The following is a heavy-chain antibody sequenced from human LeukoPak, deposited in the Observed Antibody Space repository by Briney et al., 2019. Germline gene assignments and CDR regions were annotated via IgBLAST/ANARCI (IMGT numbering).Heavy chain of an antibody. Sequence: PGGSLRLTCAASGFIFSNYWMTWVRQAPGKGLEWVANIKQDGSEKYYVDSVKGRFTISRDNAKNSLYLQMNSLRAGDTAVYYCARVHYCVSTSCYDYWGQGTLVTVSS. D-gene: IGHD2-2*01. CDR2: IKQDGSEK. CDR1: GFIFSNYW. J-gene: IGHJ4*02. CDR3: ARVHYCVSTSCYDY. V-gene: IGHV3-7*01.